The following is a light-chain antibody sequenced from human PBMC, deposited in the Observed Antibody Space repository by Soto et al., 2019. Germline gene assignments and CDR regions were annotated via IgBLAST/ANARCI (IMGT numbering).Light chain of an antibody. CDR1: QGISSY. Sequence: GDRVTITCRASQGISSYLAWYQQKPGKAPKLLIYAASTLQSGVPSRFSGSGSGTEFTLTISSLQPEDFATYYCQQLNSYPSFTFGPGTKVDSK. V-gene: IGKV1-9*01. CDR2: AAS. J-gene: IGKJ3*01. CDR3: QQLNSYPSFT.